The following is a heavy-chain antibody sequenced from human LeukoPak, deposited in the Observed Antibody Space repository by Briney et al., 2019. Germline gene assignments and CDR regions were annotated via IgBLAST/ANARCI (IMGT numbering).Heavy chain of an antibody. J-gene: IGHJ4*02. Sequence: GGSLRLFCAASGFTFDDYAMHWVRQAPGKGLEWVSGISWNSGSIGYADSVKGRFTISRDNAKNSLYLQMNSLRAEDTALYYCAKDDSSGYYYQTFDYWGQGTLVTVSS. D-gene: IGHD3-22*01. CDR2: ISWNSGSI. V-gene: IGHV3-9*01. CDR1: GFTFDDYA. CDR3: AKDDSSGYYYQTFDY.